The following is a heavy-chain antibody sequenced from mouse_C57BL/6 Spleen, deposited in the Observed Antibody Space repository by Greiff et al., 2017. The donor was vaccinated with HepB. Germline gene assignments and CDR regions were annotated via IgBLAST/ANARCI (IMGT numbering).Heavy chain of an antibody. CDR2: INPNNGGT. Sequence: VHVKQSGPELVKPGASVKIPCKASGYTFTDYNMDWVKQSHGKSLEWIGDINPNNGGTIYNQKFKGKATLTVDKSSSTAYMELRSLTSEDTAVYYCARRGDYDGRSYYAMDYWGQGTSVTVSS. D-gene: IGHD2-4*01. CDR3: ARRGDYDGRSYYAMDY. V-gene: IGHV1-18*01. J-gene: IGHJ4*01. CDR1: GYTFTDYN.